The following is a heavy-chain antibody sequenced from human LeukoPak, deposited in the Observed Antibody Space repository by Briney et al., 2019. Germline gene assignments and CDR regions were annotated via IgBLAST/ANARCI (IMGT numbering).Heavy chain of an antibody. Sequence: PGGSLRLSCAASGFTFHDYAMHWVRQPPGKGLEWVSLITGGGGDTYFADSVKGRFTISRDNFKNTLYLQMNSLRADDTAVYYCARRFLTGSGGNWFDPWGQGTLVTVSS. CDR1: GFTFHDYA. D-gene: IGHD3-10*01. V-gene: IGHV3-43*02. CDR3: ARRFLTGSGGNWFDP. CDR2: ITGGGGDT. J-gene: IGHJ5*02.